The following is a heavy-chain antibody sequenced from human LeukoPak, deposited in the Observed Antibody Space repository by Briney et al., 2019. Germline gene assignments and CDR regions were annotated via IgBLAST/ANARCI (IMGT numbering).Heavy chain of an antibody. V-gene: IGHV4-61*02. CDR2: IYTSGST. J-gene: IGHJ4*02. CDR1: GGSISSGSYY. Sequence: SETLSLTCTVSGGSISSGSYYWSWIRQPAGKGLEWIGRIYTSGSTNYNPSLKSRVTISVDTSKNQFSLKLSSVTAADTAVYYCASLYYDILTGSRYFDYWGQGTLVTVSS. CDR3: ASLYYDILTGSRYFDY. D-gene: IGHD3-9*01.